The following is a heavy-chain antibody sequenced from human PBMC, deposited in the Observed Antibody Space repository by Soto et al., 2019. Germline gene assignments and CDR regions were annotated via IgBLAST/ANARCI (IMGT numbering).Heavy chain of an antibody. D-gene: IGHD2-2*01. CDR3: ARVGAYCSATSCSGF. J-gene: IGHJ4*02. Sequence: SETLSLTCAVYGGSLTGYYWSWIRQPPGKGLEWIGEINHSGITKYRPSLKSRVTMSADTSKNQFSLKLRSVTAADTAVYYCARVGAYCSATSCSGFWGQGTLVTVSS. V-gene: IGHV4-34*01. CDR1: GGSLTGYY. CDR2: INHSGIT.